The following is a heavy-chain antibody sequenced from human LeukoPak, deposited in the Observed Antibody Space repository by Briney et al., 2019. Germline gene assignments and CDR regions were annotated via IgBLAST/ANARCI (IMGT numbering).Heavy chain of an antibody. Sequence: GASVKVSCKASGGTFSSYAISWVRQAPGQGLEWIGGIIPIFGKANYAQKFQGRVTITTDESTSTAYMELSSLRSEDTAVYYCARIGDRMEFDYWGQGTLVTVSS. D-gene: IGHD2-8*01. CDR1: GGTFSSYA. V-gene: IGHV1-69*05. J-gene: IGHJ4*02. CDR3: ARIGDRMEFDY. CDR2: IIPIFGKA.